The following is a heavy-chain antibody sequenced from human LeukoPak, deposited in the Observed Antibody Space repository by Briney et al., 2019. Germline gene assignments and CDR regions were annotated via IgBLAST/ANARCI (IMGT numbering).Heavy chain of an antibody. V-gene: IGHV1-8*01. CDR1: GYTFTSYD. D-gene: IGHD6-19*01. CDR2: MNPNSGNT. CDR3: ARFLGWYVEGFDY. J-gene: IGHJ4*02. Sequence: ASVKVSCKASGYTFTSYDINWVRQATGQGLEWMGWMNPNSGNTGFAQKFEGRVTMTRNTSISTAYMELSSLRSEDTAVYYCARFLGWYVEGFDYWGQGTLVTVSS.